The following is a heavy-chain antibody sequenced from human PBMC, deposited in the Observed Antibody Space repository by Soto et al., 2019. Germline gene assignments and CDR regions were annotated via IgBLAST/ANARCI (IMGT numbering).Heavy chain of an antibody. CDR1: GGFVSSGNYY. J-gene: IGHJ3*02. V-gene: IGHV4-34*01. CDR3: ARVERGTATTVVDAFDI. CDR2: MSHSGGT. D-gene: IGHD1-1*01. Sequence: QVQLQQWGAGLLKPSETLSLTCAVYGGFVSSGNYYWSWIRQPPGKGLEWIGEMSHSGGTHFNPSPKGRVTISVDTSKNQFSRKMSSVTAADTALYYCARVERGTATTVVDAFDIWGPGTMVTVSS.